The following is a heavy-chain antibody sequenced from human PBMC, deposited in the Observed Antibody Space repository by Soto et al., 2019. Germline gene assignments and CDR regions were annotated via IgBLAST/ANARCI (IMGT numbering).Heavy chain of an antibody. CDR1: GYTCTSYG. CDR2: ISAYKGNT. Sequence: QVHLVQAGAEVKKPGASVKGSCKAAGYTCTSYGISWVRQAPGQGLAWMGRISAYKGNTNYAQKLQGRVTMTTDTSTSTAYMELRSLRADDTAVYYCARVVGALGHGFDPWGQGTLVTVSS. V-gene: IGHV1-18*01. J-gene: IGHJ5*02. CDR3: ARVVGALGHGFDP. D-gene: IGHD1-26*01.